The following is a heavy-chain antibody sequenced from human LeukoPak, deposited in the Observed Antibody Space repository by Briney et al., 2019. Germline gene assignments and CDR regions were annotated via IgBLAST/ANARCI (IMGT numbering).Heavy chain of an antibody. J-gene: IGHJ4*02. Sequence: GGSLRLSCAASGFSVSDYYMSWVRQAPGKGLEGISVFYTNGGTYYADSVKGRFTISTDNSRNMLYLQMNSLRAEDTAMYYCTNLLPTLYYFDSWGQGTLVIVSS. CDR1: GFSVSDYY. V-gene: IGHV3-53*01. D-gene: IGHD2-15*01. CDR2: FYTNGGT. CDR3: TNLLPTLYYFDS.